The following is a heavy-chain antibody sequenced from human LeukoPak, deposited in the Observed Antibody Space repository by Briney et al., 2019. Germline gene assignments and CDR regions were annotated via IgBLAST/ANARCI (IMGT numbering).Heavy chain of an antibody. Sequence: PGGSLRLSCAASGFTFSSYAMHWVRQAPGKGLEWVAVISYDGSNKYYADSVKGRFTISRDNSKNTLHLQMNSLRAEDTAVYYCARDISGSDGMDVWGQGTTVTVSS. J-gene: IGHJ6*02. CDR1: GFTFSSYA. V-gene: IGHV3-30-3*01. CDR2: ISYDGSNK. CDR3: ARDISGSDGMDV. D-gene: IGHD1-14*01.